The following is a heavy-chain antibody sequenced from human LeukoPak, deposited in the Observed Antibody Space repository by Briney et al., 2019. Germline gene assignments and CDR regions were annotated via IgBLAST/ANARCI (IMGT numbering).Heavy chain of an antibody. Sequence: SETLSLTCTVSGGSISSSSYYWSWIRHPPGKGLEWIGSIYYSGSTYYNPSLKSRVTISVDTSKNQFSLKLSSVNAADTAVYYCASGVDYCDSTGYFDYWGEGTLGAVSS. CDR2: IYYSGST. J-gene: IGHJ4*02. CDR1: GGSISSSSYY. V-gene: IGHV4-39*01. CDR3: ASGVDYCDSTGYFDY. D-gene: IGHD3-22*01.